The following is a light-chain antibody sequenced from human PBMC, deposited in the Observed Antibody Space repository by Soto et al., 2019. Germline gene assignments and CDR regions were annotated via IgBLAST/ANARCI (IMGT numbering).Light chain of an antibody. Sequence: QSVLTQPPSASGSPGQSVTISCTGTSSDIGNYYYVSWYQQHPGKAPKLIIFEANERPSGVPDRFSGSKSGNTASLTVSGLQAEDEADYYCSSYAGSKNYVFGTGTKVTVL. J-gene: IGLJ1*01. CDR3: SSYAGSKNYV. V-gene: IGLV2-8*01. CDR2: EAN. CDR1: SSDIGNYYY.